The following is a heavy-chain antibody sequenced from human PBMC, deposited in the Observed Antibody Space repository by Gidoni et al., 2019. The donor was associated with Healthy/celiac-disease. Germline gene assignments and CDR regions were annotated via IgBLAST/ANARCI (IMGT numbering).Heavy chain of an antibody. J-gene: IGHJ3*02. Sequence: EVQLLASGGGLVQPGGSLRLSCAASGFTFSSSAMSWVRQAPGKGLEWVAAISGSGGSTYYADSVKGRFTISRDNSKNTLYLQMNSLRAEDTAVYYCAKDLLLNEYDSSGHAFDIWGQGTMVTVSS. CDR3: AKDLLLNEYDSSGHAFDI. CDR2: ISGSGGST. CDR1: GFTFSSSA. V-gene: IGHV3-23*01. D-gene: IGHD3-22*01.